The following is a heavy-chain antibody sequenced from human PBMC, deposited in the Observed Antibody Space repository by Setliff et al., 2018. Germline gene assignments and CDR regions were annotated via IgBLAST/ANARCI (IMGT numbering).Heavy chain of an antibody. CDR2: IYYGGTT. Sequence: PSETLSLTCIVSGASISSYYWSWIRQPPGKGLEWIGYIYYGGTTNYNPSLKSRVSISLDTSKSQFSLRLSSLTAAGTAVYYCARHRRDSSGNYFVGLYYFDYWGQGTPVTVSS. D-gene: IGHD3-22*01. V-gene: IGHV4-59*08. CDR3: ARHRRDSSGNYFVGLYYFDY. J-gene: IGHJ4*02. CDR1: GASISSYY.